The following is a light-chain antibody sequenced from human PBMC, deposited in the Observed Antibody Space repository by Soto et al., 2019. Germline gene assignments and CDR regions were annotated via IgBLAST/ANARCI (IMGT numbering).Light chain of an antibody. CDR3: QQFNSYPPYT. V-gene: IGKV1-13*02. CDR2: DAS. CDR1: QGISSA. Sequence: AIQLTQSPSSLSASVGDRVTITCRASQGISSALAWYQQKPGKAHKLLIYDASSLESGVPSRFSGSGSGTDFTLTISSLQPEDFATYYCQQFNSYPPYTFGQGTKLEIK. J-gene: IGKJ2*01.